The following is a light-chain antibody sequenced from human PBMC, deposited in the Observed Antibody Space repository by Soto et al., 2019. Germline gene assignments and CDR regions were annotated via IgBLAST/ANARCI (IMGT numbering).Light chain of an antibody. Sequence: QSARAQPRSVSGSPGQSLTISCTGTSSDVGGYNYVSWYQQYPGKVPKLMIYDVTKRPPGVPDRFSGSKSGNTASLTISGLQAEDEADYYCPSHAGSYTYVFGTGTKVTVL. CDR2: DVT. V-gene: IGLV2-11*01. CDR3: PSHAGSYTYV. J-gene: IGLJ1*01. CDR1: SSDVGGYNY.